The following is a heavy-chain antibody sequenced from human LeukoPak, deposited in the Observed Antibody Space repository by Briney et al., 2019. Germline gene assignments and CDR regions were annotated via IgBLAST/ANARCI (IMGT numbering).Heavy chain of an antibody. V-gene: IGHV4-59*01. D-gene: IGHD6-6*01. J-gene: IGHJ6*02. CDR1: GGSISSYY. CDR2: IYYSGST. Sequence: SETLSLTCTVSGGSISSYYWSWIRQPPGKGLEWIEYIYYSGSTNYNPSLKSRVTISVDTSKNQFSLKLSSVTAADTAVYYCARAAPGPYGMDVWGQGTTVTVSS. CDR3: ARAAPGPYGMDV.